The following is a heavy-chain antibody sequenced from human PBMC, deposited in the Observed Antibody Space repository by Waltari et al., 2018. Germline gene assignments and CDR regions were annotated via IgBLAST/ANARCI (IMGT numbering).Heavy chain of an antibody. Sequence: QVQLEQSGAEVKMSGASVNVSCKTSGYKFTGYYLHWVRLTPGQGLEWMGWMSPDSGGTSYAQKFQGWVTMTRDTSTSTAYMELSRLTSGDTAVYYCARGSVIGYYDSSASYTSLTIWGQGTTVTVSS. V-gene: IGHV1-2*04. CDR3: ARGSVIGYYDSSASYTSLTI. D-gene: IGHD3-22*01. CDR2: MSPDSGGT. J-gene: IGHJ3*02. CDR1: GYKFTGYY.